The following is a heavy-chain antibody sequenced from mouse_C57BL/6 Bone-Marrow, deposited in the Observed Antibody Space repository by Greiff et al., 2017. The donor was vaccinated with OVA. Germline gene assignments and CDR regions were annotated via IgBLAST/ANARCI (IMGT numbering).Heavy chain of an antibody. V-gene: IGHV1-64*01. CDR1: GYTFTSYW. CDR2: IHPNSGST. J-gene: IGHJ2*01. CDR3: ARDEFYYYGSY. Sequence: VQLQQPGAELVKPGASVKLSCKASGYTFTSYWIHWVKQRPGQGLEWIGMIHPNSGSTNYNEKFKSKATLTVDKSSSTAYMQLSSLTSEDSAVYYCARDEFYYYGSYWGQGTTLTVSS. D-gene: IGHD1-1*01.